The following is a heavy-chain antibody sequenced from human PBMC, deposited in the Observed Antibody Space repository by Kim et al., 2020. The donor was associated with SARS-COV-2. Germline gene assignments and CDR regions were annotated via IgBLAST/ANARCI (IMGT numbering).Heavy chain of an antibody. CDR2: INHFGST. D-gene: IGHD3-16*01. Sequence: SETLSLTCAVSGGSFSGYFWSWVRQPPGKGLEWIGDINHFGSTNYNPSLKSRVTISVDTSKNQFSLKLSSVTAADTAVYYCAHRFGSLHFDYWGQGTLVT. CDR3: AHRFGSLHFDY. CDR1: GGSFSGYF. J-gene: IGHJ4*02. V-gene: IGHV4-34*01.